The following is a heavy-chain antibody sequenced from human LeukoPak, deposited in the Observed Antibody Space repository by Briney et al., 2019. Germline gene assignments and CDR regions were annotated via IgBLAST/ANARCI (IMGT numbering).Heavy chain of an antibody. D-gene: IGHD2-15*01. CDR1: GFTFSSYA. V-gene: IGHV3-23*01. CDR3: AKDQGPVVAATPDY. Sequence: AGGSLRLSCAASGFTFSSYAMSWVRQAPGKGLEWVSAISGSGGSTYYADSVKGRFTISRDNSKNTLYLQMNSLRAEDTAVYYCAKDQGPVVAATPDYWGQGTRVTVSS. CDR2: ISGSGGST. J-gene: IGHJ4*02.